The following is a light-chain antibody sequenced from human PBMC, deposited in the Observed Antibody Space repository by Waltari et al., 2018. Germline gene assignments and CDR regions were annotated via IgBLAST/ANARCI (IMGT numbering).Light chain of an antibody. CDR2: SDN. CDR1: NSNIGSTI. CDR3: AAWDDSLNVI. J-gene: IGLJ2*01. Sequence: QSVLTQPPSASVTPGQRVTISCSGSNSNIGSTIVSWYQLLPGVAPKLLIYSDNQRPSGVPDRFSGSRSGNSASLAISGLQSEDEADYYCAAWDDSLNVIFGGGTKLTVL. V-gene: IGLV1-44*01.